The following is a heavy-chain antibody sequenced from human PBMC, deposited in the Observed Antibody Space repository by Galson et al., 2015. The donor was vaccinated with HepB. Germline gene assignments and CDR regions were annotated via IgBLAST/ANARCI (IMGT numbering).Heavy chain of an antibody. D-gene: IGHD3-22*01. CDR1: GFTFSGSA. CDR2: MRSKGSNYAT. Sequence: SLRLSCAASGFTFSGSAIHWVRQAPGKGPEWVGRMRSKGSNYATLYVLSLKGRFTISRDDSNNMACLYMKSLSIEDTAVYYCSRLGDFSGNSSAWGQGTLVTVSS. J-gene: IGHJ4*02. CDR3: SRLGDFSGNSSA. V-gene: IGHV3-73*01.